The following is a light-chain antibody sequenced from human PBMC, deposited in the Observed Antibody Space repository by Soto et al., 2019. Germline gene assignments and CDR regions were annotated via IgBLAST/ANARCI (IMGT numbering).Light chain of an antibody. V-gene: IGLV1-44*01. CDR2: SNN. CDR3: AAWDVSLNGPL. CDR1: SSNIGSNT. J-gene: IGLJ2*01. Sequence: QSVLTQPPSASGTPGQRVTISCSGSSSNIGSNTVNWYQQLPGTAPKLLIYSNNQRPSGVPDRFSGSKSGTSASLALSGLQSEDEADYYCAAWDVSLNGPLFGGGTKLTVL.